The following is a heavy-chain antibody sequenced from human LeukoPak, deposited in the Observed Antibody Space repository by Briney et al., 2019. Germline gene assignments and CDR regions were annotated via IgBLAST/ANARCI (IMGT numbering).Heavy chain of an antibody. CDR1: GYSFSSYW. J-gene: IGHJ4*02. CDR2: IYPGDSDT. Sequence: GESLKISCKGSGYSFSSYWIGWVRQMPGKGLEWMGIIYPGDSDTRYSPSFLGQVTISADKSIGTAFLQWSSLKASDTAIYYCARHKIRGIAAAGIDYWGQGTLVTVSS. D-gene: IGHD6-13*01. CDR3: ARHKIRGIAAAGIDY. V-gene: IGHV5-51*01.